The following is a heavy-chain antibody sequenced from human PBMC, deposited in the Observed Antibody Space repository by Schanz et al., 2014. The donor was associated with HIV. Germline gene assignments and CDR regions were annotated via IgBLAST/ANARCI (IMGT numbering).Heavy chain of an antibody. J-gene: IGHJ5*02. CDR1: GFSFSRYA. CDR2: ISGSDGDT. V-gene: IGHV3-23*01. Sequence: EVQLLESGGGLEQPGGSLRLSCAASGFSFSRYAMNWVRQAPGKGLDWVSTISGSDGDTYYADSVKGRFTISRDNSRNALYLHMNSLRADDTAIYYCVKAYSSGFSGAGSWGQGALVTVSS. D-gene: IGHD5-18*01. CDR3: VKAYSSGFSGAGS.